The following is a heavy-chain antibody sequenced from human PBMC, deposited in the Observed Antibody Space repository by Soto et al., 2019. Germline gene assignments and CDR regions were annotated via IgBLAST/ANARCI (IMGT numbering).Heavy chain of an antibody. V-gene: IGHV3-30-3*01. D-gene: IGHD6-6*01. CDR1: GFTFSSYA. CDR3: AREGVYSSASSGGAFDY. Sequence: GGSLRLSCAASGFTFSSYAMHWVRQAPGKGLEWVAVISYDGSNKYYADSVKGRFTISRDNSKNTLYLQMNSLRVEDTAMDDCAREGVYSSASSGGAFDYWGQGTLVTVSS. J-gene: IGHJ4*02. CDR2: ISYDGSNK.